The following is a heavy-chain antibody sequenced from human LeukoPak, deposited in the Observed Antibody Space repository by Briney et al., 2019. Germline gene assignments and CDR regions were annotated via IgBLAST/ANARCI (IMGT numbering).Heavy chain of an antibody. CDR3: ATSPDSGDYWGWFDS. CDR2: LYFRGIT. Sequence: SETLSLTCTVSDGSIRSSTDYWGWIRQSPGKGLEWIGSLYFRGITYYNPSLKSRVTISVDTSKNQFSPKLSSVTAADTAVYYCATSPDSGDYWGWFDSWGQGTLVTVSS. D-gene: IGHD4-17*01. V-gene: IGHV4-39*07. J-gene: IGHJ5*01. CDR1: DGSIRSSTDY.